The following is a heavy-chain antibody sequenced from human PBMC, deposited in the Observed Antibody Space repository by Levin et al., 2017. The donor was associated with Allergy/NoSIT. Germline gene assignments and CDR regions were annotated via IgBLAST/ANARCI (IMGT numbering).Heavy chain of an antibody. D-gene: IGHD6-13*01. CDR3: AKDYFWGSSWYGSYYDYMDV. CDR2: ISGSGGST. V-gene: IGHV3-23*01. Sequence: GGSLRLSCAASGFTFSSYAMSWVRQAPGKGLEWVSAISGSGGSTYYADSVKGRFTISRDNSKNTLYLQMNSLRAEDTAVYYCAKDYFWGSSWYGSYYDYMDVWGKGTTVTVS. CDR1: GFTFSSYA. J-gene: IGHJ6*03.